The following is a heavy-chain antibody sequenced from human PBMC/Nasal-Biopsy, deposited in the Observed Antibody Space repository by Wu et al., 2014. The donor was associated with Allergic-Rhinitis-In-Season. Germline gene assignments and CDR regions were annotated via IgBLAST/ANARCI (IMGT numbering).Heavy chain of an antibody. V-gene: IGHV3-33*01. CDR1: GFTFSTYG. Sequence: LRLSCAASGFTFSTYGMHWVRQAPGKGLEWVAVIWYDGSDKYYADSVKGRFTISRDNSKNTLYLQMNSLRAEDTAVYYCARGPSRRQQLGLDYWGQGTLVTVSS. J-gene: IGHJ4*02. CDR2: IWYDGSDK. D-gene: IGHD6-13*01. CDR3: ARGPSRRQQLGLDY.